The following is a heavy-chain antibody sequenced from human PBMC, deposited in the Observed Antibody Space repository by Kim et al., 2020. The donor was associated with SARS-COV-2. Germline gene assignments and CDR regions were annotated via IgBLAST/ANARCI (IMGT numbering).Heavy chain of an antibody. V-gene: IGHV3-33*01. J-gene: IGHJ4*02. CDR3: ARPSSSHFDF. D-gene: IGHD3-10*01. Sequence: YADSVRGRFTISRDYSENKVYLQMDSRSAGDTAVYYCARPSSSHFDFWGQGTLVSVSS.